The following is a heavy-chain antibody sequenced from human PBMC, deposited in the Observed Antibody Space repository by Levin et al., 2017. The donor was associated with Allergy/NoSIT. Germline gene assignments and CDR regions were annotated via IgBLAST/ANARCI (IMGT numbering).Heavy chain of an antibody. CDR3: ARGSCGSTNGVCYGGYYYYGMDV. CDR1: GYTFTSYD. CDR2: MNPNSGNT. D-gene: IGHD2-8*01. Sequence: ASVKVSCKASGYTFTSYDINWVRQATGQGLEWMGWMNPNSGNTGYAQKFQGRVTMTRNTSISTAYMELSSLRSEDTAVYYCARGSCGSTNGVCYGGYYYYGMDVWGQGTTVTVSS. V-gene: IGHV1-8*01. J-gene: IGHJ6*02.